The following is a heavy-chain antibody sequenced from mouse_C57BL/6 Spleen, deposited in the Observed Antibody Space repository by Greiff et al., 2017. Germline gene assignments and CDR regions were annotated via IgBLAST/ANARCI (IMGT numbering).Heavy chain of an antibody. D-gene: IGHD2-5*01. Sequence: VQLQQSGAELVKPGASVKLSCKASGYTFTSYWMQWVKQRPGQGLEWIGEIDPSDSYTNYNQKFKGKATLTVDTSSSTAYMQLSSLTSEDSAVYYCARLSNSYYFDYWGQGTTLTVSS. CDR3: ARLSNSYYFDY. J-gene: IGHJ2*01. CDR1: GYTFTSYW. CDR2: IDPSDSYT. V-gene: IGHV1-50*01.